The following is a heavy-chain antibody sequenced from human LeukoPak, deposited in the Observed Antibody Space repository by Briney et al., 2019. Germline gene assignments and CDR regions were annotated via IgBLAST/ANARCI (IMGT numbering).Heavy chain of an antibody. V-gene: IGHV3-23*01. CDR1: GFTFSIYA. CDR3: AKGRDGYKTYYFDY. Sequence: GGSLRLSCAASGFTFSIYAMSWVRQAPGKGLEWVSAISGSGGSTYYADSVKGRFTISRDNSKNTLYLQMNSLRAEDTAVYYCAKGRDGYKTYYFDYWGQGTLVTVSS. J-gene: IGHJ4*02. CDR2: ISGSGGST. D-gene: IGHD5-24*01.